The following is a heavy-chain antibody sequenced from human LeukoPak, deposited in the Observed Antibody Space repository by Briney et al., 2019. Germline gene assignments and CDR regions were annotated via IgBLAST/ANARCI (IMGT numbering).Heavy chain of an antibody. D-gene: IGHD4-17*01. CDR1: GGSISSSSYY. J-gene: IGHJ4*02. V-gene: IGHV4-39*01. CDR3: ARQGSVTTPYFDY. CDR2: IYYSGST. Sequence: SETLSLTCTVSGGSISSSSYYWGWIRQPPGKGLEWIGSIYYSGSTYYNPSLKSRVTISVDKSKNQFSLKLSSVTAADTAVYYCARQGSVTTPYFDYWGQGTLVTVSS.